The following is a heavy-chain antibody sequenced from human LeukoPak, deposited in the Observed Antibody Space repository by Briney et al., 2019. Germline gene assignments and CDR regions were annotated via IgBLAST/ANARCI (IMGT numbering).Heavy chain of an antibody. Sequence: SETLSLTCAVYGGSFSGYYWSWIRQPPGKGLEWIGEINHSGSANYNPSLKSRVTISLDTPKNQFSLNLSSVTAADTAVYYCARGQGTVTTHWGQGTLVTVSS. CDR2: INHSGSA. D-gene: IGHD4-17*01. CDR1: GGSFSGYY. CDR3: ARGQGTVTTH. J-gene: IGHJ4*02. V-gene: IGHV4-34*01.